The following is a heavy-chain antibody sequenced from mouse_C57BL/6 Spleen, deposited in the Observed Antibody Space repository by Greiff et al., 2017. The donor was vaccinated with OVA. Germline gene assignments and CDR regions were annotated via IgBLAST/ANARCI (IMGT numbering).Heavy chain of an antibody. Sequence: QVQLKQPGAELVQPGASVKMSCKASGYTFTSYWITWVKQRPGQGLEWIGDIYPGSGSTNYNEKFKSKATLTVDTSSSTAYMQLSSLTSEDSAVYYCARGGSNYGAMDYWGQGTSVTVSS. D-gene: IGHD2-5*01. V-gene: IGHV1-55*01. CDR3: ARGGSNYGAMDY. CDR2: IYPGSGST. J-gene: IGHJ4*01. CDR1: GYTFTSYW.